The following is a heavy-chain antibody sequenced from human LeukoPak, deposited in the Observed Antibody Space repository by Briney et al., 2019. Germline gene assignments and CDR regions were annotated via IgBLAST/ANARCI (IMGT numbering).Heavy chain of an antibody. CDR1: GFTFSSYA. Sequence: TGGSLRLSCAASGFTFSSYAMSWVRQAPGKGLEWVSAISGSGGSTYYADSVKGRFTISRDNSKNTLYLQMNSLRAEDTAVYYCAKGLHSSGWYDFDYWGQGTLVTVSS. CDR3: AKGLHSSGWYDFDY. V-gene: IGHV3-23*01. J-gene: IGHJ4*02. D-gene: IGHD6-19*01. CDR2: ISGSGGST.